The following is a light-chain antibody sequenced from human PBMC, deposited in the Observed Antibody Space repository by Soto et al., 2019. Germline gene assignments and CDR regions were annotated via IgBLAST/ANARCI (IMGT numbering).Light chain of an antibody. CDR3: SSYTTNTYVI. CDR2: EVN. J-gene: IGLJ2*01. CDR1: SSDVGGYNY. Sequence: QSALTQPPSASGSPGQSVAISCTGTSSDVGGYNYVSWYQQHPGKAPKLMIYEVNKRPSGVPDRFSGSKSGNTASLTISGLQTEDEADYYCSSYTTNTYVIFGGGTKLTVL. V-gene: IGLV2-8*01.